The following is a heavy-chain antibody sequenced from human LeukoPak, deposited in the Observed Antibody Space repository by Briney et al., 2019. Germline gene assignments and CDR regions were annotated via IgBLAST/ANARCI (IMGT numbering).Heavy chain of an antibody. J-gene: IGHJ4*02. D-gene: IGHD5-24*01. CDR2: ISSSSSYI. Sequence: GRCLRLSCAASGFTFSSYSMNWVRQAPGKGLEWVSSISSSSSYIYYADSVKGRFTISRDNAKNSLYLQMNSLRAEDTAVYYCARAFADGYNSSPFDYWGQGTLVTVSS. CDR3: ARAFADGYNSSPFDY. V-gene: IGHV3-21*01. CDR1: GFTFSSYS.